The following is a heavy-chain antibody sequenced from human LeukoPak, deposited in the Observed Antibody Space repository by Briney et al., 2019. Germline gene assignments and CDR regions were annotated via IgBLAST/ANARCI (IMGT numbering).Heavy chain of an antibody. V-gene: IGHV3-30*18. CDR3: AKGPPLRFLESYGMDV. CDR2: ISYDGSNK. Sequence: GRSLRLSCAASGFTFSSYGMHWVRQAPGKGLEWVAVISYDGSNKYYADSVKGRFTISRDNSKNTLYLQMNSLRAEDTAVYYCAKGPPLRFLESYGMDVWGQGTTVTVSS. D-gene: IGHD3-3*01. CDR1: GFTFSSYG. J-gene: IGHJ6*02.